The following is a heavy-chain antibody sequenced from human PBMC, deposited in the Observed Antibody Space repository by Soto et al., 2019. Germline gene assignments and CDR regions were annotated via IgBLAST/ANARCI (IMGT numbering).Heavy chain of an antibody. V-gene: IGHV1-2*04. J-gene: IGHJ6*02. CDR1: GYTFTGYY. D-gene: IGHD5-18*01. CDR3: ARYGSASGELWLHYYGMDV. CDR2: INPNSGGT. Sequence: ASVKVSCKASGYTFTGYYMHWVRQAPGQGLEWMGWINPNSGGTNYAQKFQGWVTMTRDRSISTAYMELSRLRSDDTAVYYCARYGSASGELWLHYYGMDVWGQGTTVTVSS.